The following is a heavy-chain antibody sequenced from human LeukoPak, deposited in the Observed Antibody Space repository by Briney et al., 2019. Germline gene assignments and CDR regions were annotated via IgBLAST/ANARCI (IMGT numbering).Heavy chain of an antibody. Sequence: GGSLRLSCAASGFTFSSYAMHGVRQAPGKGLEWVAVISYDGSNKYYADSAKGRFTIYRDHSKNTLYLKMNSVRAEDTAVYYCARDGADGSGRYPILAPKDYLDYWGQGTLVTVSS. D-gene: IGHD3-10*01. CDR2: ISYDGSNK. V-gene: IGHV3-30*04. CDR3: ARDGADGSGRYPILAPKDYLDY. CDR1: GFTFSSYA. J-gene: IGHJ4*02.